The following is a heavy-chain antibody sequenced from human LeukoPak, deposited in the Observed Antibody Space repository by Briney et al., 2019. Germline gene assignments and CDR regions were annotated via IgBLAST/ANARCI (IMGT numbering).Heavy chain of an antibody. Sequence: SETLSLTCTVSGGSISSYYWSWIRQPPGKGLEWIGYIYYSGCNNYNPSLKSRVTISVDTSKNHFSLKLSSVTAADTAVYYCARDGRGYSYGLDYWGQGTLVT. CDR2: IYYSGCN. CDR3: ARDGRGYSYGLDY. J-gene: IGHJ4*02. D-gene: IGHD5-18*01. V-gene: IGHV4-59*01. CDR1: GGSISSYY.